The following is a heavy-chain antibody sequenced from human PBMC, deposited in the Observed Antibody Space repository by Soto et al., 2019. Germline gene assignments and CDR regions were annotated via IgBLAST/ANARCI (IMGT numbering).Heavy chain of an antibody. CDR3: AKDIGVAAAGSTYYYGMDV. CDR2: ISWNSGSI. J-gene: IGHJ6*02. Sequence: SLSLSCAASGFTFDDYAMHWVRQAPGKGLEWVSGISWNSGSIGYADSVKGRFTISRDNAKNSLYLQMNSLRAEDTALYYCAKDIGVAAAGSTYYYGMDVWGQGTTVTVSS. CDR1: GFTFDDYA. V-gene: IGHV3-9*01. D-gene: IGHD6-13*01.